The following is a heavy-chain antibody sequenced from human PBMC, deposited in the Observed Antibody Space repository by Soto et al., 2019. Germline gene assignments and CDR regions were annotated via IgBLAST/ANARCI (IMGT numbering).Heavy chain of an antibody. CDR3: ARARWYDAFDV. V-gene: IGHV4-38-2*01. J-gene: IGHJ3*01. Sequence: SETLSLTCAGSCFFISSGNYWGWIRKPPGKGLEWIGSIFHGGNTYYNPSLKSRVTISVDMSKNQFSLKLNSVTAADTAVYYCARARWYDAFDVWGQGTVVTVSS. D-gene: IGHD2-15*01. CDR2: IFHGGNT. CDR1: CFFISSGNY.